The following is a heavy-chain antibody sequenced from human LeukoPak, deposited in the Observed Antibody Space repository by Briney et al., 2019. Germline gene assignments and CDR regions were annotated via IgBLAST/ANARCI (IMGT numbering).Heavy chain of an antibody. D-gene: IGHD3-22*01. Sequence: ASVKVSCKASGYTFTSYAMHWVRQAPGQRLEWMGWINAGNGNTKYSQKFQGRVTITRDTSASTAYMELSSLRSEDTAVYYCARERGGSYYDSSGYYGYWGQGTLVTVSS. V-gene: IGHV1-3*01. CDR3: ARERGGSYYDSSGYYGY. CDR2: INAGNGNT. J-gene: IGHJ4*02. CDR1: GYTFTSYA.